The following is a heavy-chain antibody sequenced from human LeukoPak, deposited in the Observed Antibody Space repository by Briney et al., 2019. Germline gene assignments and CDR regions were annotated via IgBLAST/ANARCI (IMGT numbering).Heavy chain of an antibody. Sequence: GGSLRLSCAASGFTFTTYSMDWVCQAPGKGLEWVSSISGSSSYIYYADSVKGRFTISRDNAKNSLFLQMSSLRAEDTAVYYCASRPYDNSGYYYVWGQGTLVTVSS. CDR1: GFTFTTYS. CDR2: ISGSSSYI. D-gene: IGHD3-22*01. CDR3: ASRPYDNSGYYYV. J-gene: IGHJ4*02. V-gene: IGHV3-21*01.